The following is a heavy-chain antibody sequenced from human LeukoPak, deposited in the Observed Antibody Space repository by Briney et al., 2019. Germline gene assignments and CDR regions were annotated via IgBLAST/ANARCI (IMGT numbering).Heavy chain of an antibody. CDR1: GASISRYY. J-gene: IGHJ4*02. CDR2: FHHSGNT. Sequence: PSETLSLTCSGSGASISRYYWSWIRQPPGKGLEWIGYFHHSGNTNYSPSLSSRITMSVDTSKNQFSLRLNSVTAADTAIYYCARRAAALDSWGQGTLVTVSS. V-gene: IGHV4-59*12. D-gene: IGHD6-13*01. CDR3: ARRAAALDS.